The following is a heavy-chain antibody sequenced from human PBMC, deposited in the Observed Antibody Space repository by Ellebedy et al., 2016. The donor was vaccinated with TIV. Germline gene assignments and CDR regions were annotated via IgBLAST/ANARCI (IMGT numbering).Heavy chain of an antibody. CDR1: GASITNYY. J-gene: IGHJ4*02. V-gene: IGHV4-59*08. Sequence: SETLSLTCSVSGASITNYYWTWIRQPPGKALEWIGYFYYSGKANYSPSLKSRVTISVDTSKNQFSLRLTSVTAADTAVYYCATYNMGRLDYWGQGTLVTVSS. CDR3: ATYNMGRLDY. CDR2: FYYSGKA. D-gene: IGHD1-1*01.